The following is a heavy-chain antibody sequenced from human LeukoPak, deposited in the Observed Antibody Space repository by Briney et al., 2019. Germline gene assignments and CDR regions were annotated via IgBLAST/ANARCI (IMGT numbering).Heavy chain of an antibody. V-gene: IGHV3-53*01. D-gene: IGHD3-22*01. CDR3: ARKSYYYDSSGYSDGYWD. J-gene: IGHJ4*02. CDR2: IYSGGST. Sequence: GGSLRLSCAASGFTFSSYAMSWVHQAPGKGLEWVSVIYSGGSTYYADSVKGRFTISRDNSKNTLYLQMNSLRAEDTTVYYCARKSYYYDSSGYSDGYWDWGQGTLVTVSS. CDR1: GFTFSSYA.